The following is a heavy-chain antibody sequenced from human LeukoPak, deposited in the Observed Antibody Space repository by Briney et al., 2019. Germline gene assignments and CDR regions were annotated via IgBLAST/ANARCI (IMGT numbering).Heavy chain of an antibody. V-gene: IGHV6-1*01. CDR3: ARDADWAYDAFDI. CDR2: TYYRSKWIN. D-gene: IGHD3-9*01. Sequence: SQTLSLTCAISGDSVSVKSDVWNWIRQSPSRGLEWLGRTYYRSKWINDCVTSVKSRIIISPDTSKYQFSLHLNSVTPEDTAVYYCARDADWAYDAFDIWGQGTMVTVSS. J-gene: IGHJ3*02. CDR1: GDSVSVKSDV.